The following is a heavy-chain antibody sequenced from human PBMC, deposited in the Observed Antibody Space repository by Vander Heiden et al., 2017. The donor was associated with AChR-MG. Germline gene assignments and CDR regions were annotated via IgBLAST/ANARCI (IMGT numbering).Heavy chain of an antibody. CDR3: AHRRNGDYVESAFDI. Sequence: QITLKESGPTLVKPTQTLTLTCTFSGFSLSTSGVGVGWIRQPPGKALEWLALIYWDDDKRYSPSLKSRLTITKDTSKNQVVLTMTNMDPVDTATYYCAHRRNGDYVESAFDIWGQGTMVTVSS. J-gene: IGHJ3*02. CDR2: IYWDDDK. CDR1: GFSLSTSGVG. V-gene: IGHV2-5*02. D-gene: IGHD4-17*01.